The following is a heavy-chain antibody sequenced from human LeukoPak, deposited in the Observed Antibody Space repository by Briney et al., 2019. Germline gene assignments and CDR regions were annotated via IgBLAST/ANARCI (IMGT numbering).Heavy chain of an antibody. J-gene: IGHJ4*02. CDR3: ARVFYSSGWYVVYYFDY. CDR1: GGSISSGGYS. D-gene: IGHD6-19*01. CDR2: IYHSGST. Sequence: SETLSLTCAVSGGSISSGGYSWSWIRQPPGKGLEWIGYIYHSGSTYYNPSLKSRVTISVDRSKNQFSLKLSSVTAADTAVYYCARVFYSSGWYVVYYFDYWGQGTLVTVSS. V-gene: IGHV4-30-2*01.